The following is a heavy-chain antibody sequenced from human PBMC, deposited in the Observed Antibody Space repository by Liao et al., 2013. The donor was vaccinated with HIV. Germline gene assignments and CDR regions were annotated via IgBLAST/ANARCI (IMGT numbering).Heavy chain of an antibody. CDR2: IYTSGST. CDR3: ARLRRSGKHN. J-gene: IGHJ4*02. CDR1: GDSINSGSYY. D-gene: IGHD3-10*01. V-gene: IGHV4-61*02. Sequence: QVQLQESGPGLVKPSQTLSLTCTVSGDSINSGSYYWSWIRQPAGKGLEWIGRIYTSGSTNYNPSLKSRVTISLDTSKNQFSLNLRSVTAADTAVYYCARLRRSGKHNWGQGTLVTVSS.